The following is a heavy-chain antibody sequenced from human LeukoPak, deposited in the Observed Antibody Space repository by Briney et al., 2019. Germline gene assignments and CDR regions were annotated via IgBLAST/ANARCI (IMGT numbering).Heavy chain of an antibody. CDR1: GFTFSSYG. J-gene: IGHJ4*02. V-gene: IGHV3-30*02. CDR2: IRYDGSNK. Sequence: GGSLRLSCAASGFTFSSYGMHWVRQAPGKGLEWVAFIRYDGSNKYYADSVKGRFTISRDNSKNTLYLQMNSLRAEDTAVYYCAKDYYDFWSGSPPALFDYWGQGTLVTVSS. CDR3: AKDYYDFWSGSPPALFDY. D-gene: IGHD3-3*01.